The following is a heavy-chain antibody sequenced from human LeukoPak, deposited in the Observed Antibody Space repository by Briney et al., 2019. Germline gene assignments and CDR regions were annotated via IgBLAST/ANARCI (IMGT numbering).Heavy chain of an antibody. CDR2: ISGYNGNT. CDR1: GYTFTTYG. Sequence: ASVKVSCKASGYTFTTYGVSWVRQAPGQGLEWMGWISGYNGNTNYAQKLRGRVTMTTDTSTSTAYMDLRSLRSDDTALYYCARTVTTSSYYFDYWGQGTLVTVSS. J-gene: IGHJ4*02. D-gene: IGHD4-17*01. V-gene: IGHV1-18*01. CDR3: ARTVTTSSYYFDY.